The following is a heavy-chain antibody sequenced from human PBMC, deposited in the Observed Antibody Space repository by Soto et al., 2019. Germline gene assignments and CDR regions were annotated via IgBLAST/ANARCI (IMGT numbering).Heavy chain of an antibody. J-gene: IGHJ4*02. CDR2: IYYSGST. Sequence: SETLSLTCTVSGGSISSSSYHWGWIRQPPGKGLEWIGSIYYSGSTYYNPSLKSRVTISVDTSKNQFSLKLSSVTAADTAVYYCARLRKPGVEQPPLDYWGQGTLVTVS. D-gene: IGHD6-13*01. CDR3: ARLRKPGVEQPPLDY. CDR1: GGSISSSSYH. V-gene: IGHV4-39*01.